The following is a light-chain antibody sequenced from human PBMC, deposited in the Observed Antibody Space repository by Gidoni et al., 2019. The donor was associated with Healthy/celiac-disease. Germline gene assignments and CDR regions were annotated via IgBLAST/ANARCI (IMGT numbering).Light chain of an antibody. CDR1: QSVFYSSNNKNY. V-gene: IGKV4-1*01. J-gene: IGKJ4*01. CDR3: QQYYSTPLT. Sequence: DIVMTQSPDSLAESLGERATINCKSSQSVFYSSNNKNYLAWYQQKPGQPPKLLIFCSSTRDSGVPDRFSGSGSGTDFTLTISSLQAEDVAVYYCQQYYSTPLTFGGGTKVEIK. CDR2: CSS.